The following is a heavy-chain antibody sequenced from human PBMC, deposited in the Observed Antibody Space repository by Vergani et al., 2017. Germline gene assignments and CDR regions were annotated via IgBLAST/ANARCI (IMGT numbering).Heavy chain of an antibody. CDR1: GGSISSGSYY. CDR3: ARWIWSGYYYYFDD. J-gene: IGHJ4*02. D-gene: IGHD3-3*01. V-gene: IGHV4-61*02. Sequence: QVQLQESGPGLVKPSQTLSLTCTVSGGSISSGSYYWSWIRQPAGKGLEWIGRIYTSGSTNYNPSLKSRVTISVDTSKNQFSLKLSSVTAADTAVYYCARWIWSGYYYYFDDWGQGTLVTVSS. CDR2: IYTSGST.